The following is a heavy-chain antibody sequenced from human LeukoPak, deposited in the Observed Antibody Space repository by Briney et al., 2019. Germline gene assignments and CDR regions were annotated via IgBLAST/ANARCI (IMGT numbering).Heavy chain of an antibody. Sequence: GGSLRLSCAVSGFTFSSYGMSWVRQAPGKGLEWVAAISGSSYSAYYADSVKGRFTISRDNSKNTLFLEMNSLRPEDTAVYYCARRAGDYSHPYDYWGQGTLVTVSS. V-gene: IGHV3-23*01. CDR3: ARRAGDYSHPYDY. CDR2: ISGSSYSA. CDR1: GFTFSSYG. J-gene: IGHJ4*02. D-gene: IGHD3-22*01.